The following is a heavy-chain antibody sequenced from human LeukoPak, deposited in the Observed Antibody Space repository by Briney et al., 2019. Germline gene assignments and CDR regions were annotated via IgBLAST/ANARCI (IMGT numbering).Heavy chain of an antibody. V-gene: IGHV3-23*01. D-gene: IGHD1-1*01. CDR2: ISGGGGST. CDR3: ARGMVDLEPGAFDI. Sequence: GGSLRLSCAGSEFTFSSYAMSWVRQAPGKGLEWVSAISGGGGSTYYADSVKGRFTISRDNSKNTLYLQMNSLRAEDTAIYYCARGMVDLEPGAFDIWGQGTMVTVSS. CDR1: EFTFSSYA. J-gene: IGHJ3*02.